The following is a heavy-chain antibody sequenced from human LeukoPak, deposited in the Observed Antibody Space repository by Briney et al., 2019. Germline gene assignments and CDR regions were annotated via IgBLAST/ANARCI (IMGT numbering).Heavy chain of an antibody. CDR3: AKEGGPDNWYFDL. CDR1: GFAFNTYG. J-gene: IGHJ2*01. Sequence: GRSLRLSCAASGFAFNTYGMQWVRQAPGKGLEWVAVDSFNGRVQYYADSVRGRFTISRDNSKNTLYLQMNSLRAEDTAVYYCAKEGGPDNWYFDLWGRGTLATVSS. D-gene: IGHD2-15*01. CDR2: DSFNGRVQ. V-gene: IGHV3-30*18.